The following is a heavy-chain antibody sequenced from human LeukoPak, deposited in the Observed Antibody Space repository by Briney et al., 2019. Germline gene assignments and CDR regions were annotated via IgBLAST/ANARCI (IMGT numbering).Heavy chain of an antibody. CDR3: ARDLYLSR. V-gene: IGHV3-53*01. D-gene: IGHD2/OR15-2a*01. J-gene: IGHJ4*02. Sequence: GGSLRLSCAASGFSVSSNYKSWVRQAPGRGLEWVSVIYSGGSTYYADSVKGRFTISRDNSKNTLYLQMNSLRAEDTAVYYCARDLYLSRWGQGTLVTVSS. CDR2: IYSGGST. CDR1: GFSVSSNY.